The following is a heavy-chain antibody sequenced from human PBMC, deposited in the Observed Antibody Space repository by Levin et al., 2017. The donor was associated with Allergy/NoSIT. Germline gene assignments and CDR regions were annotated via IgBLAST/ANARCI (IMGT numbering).Heavy chain of an antibody. D-gene: IGHD2-2*01. CDR3: ARSPDCTTTSCFSLFDY. CDR2: IYHNGIT. CDR1: GASVSGADYY. V-gene: IGHV4-30-4*01. Sequence: SETLSLTCTVSGASVSGADYYWSWIRQPPGKGLEWIGYIYHNGITYYSPSLQSRLTISVATSKNYFSLSLNSGAAADTAVYYCARSPDCTTTSCFSLFDYWGQGTLVTVSS. J-gene: IGHJ4*02.